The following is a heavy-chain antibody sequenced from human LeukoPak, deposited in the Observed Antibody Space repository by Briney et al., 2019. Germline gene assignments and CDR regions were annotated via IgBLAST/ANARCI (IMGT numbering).Heavy chain of an antibody. V-gene: IGHV3-48*03. Sequence: PGGSLRLSCAASGFTFSSYEMNWVRQAPGKGLEWVSYISSSGSTIYYADSVKGRFTISRDNAKSSLYLQMNSLRAEDTAVYYCAREQHPLYWYFDLWGRGTLVTVSS. CDR3: AREQHPLYWYFDL. CDR1: GFTFSSYE. J-gene: IGHJ2*01. CDR2: ISSSGSTI.